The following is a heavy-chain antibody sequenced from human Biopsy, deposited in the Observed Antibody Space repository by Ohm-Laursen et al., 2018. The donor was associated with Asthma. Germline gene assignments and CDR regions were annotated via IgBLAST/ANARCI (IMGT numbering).Heavy chain of an antibody. CDR1: GGSMSSSSYY. CDR2: ISYTGSA. D-gene: IGHD1-26*01. J-gene: IGHJ6*02. V-gene: IGHV4-39*02. CDR3: ARGSSSRLSQWELLVSGGKRAHSYYGMDV. Sequence: SETLSLTCTVSGGSMSSSSYYWGWIRQPPGKGLEWMGSISYTGSAYHNPSLKSRVTISVDTSKNPFSLKLSSVTAADTAVYYCARGSSSRLSQWELLVSGGKRAHSYYGMDVWGQGTTVTVSS.